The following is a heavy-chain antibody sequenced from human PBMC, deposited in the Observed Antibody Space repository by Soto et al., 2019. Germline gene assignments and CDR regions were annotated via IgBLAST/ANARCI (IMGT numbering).Heavy chain of an antibody. J-gene: IGHJ4*02. CDR2: INAYNGNT. V-gene: IGHV1-18*01. CDR1: GYTFTIYG. D-gene: IGHD6-19*01. Sequence: QVQLVQSGAEVKKPGASVKVSCKASGYTFTIYGLSWVRQAPGQGLEWMGWINAYNGNTNYAQKLQGRGTMTPDTSTSTAEMERRSLRSDETAVDYCAREGSSGRLGFDYWGQGTLVTVSS. CDR3: AREGSSGRLGFDY.